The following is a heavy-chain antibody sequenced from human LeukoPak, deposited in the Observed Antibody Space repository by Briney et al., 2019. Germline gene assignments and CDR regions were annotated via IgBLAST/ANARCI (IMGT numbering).Heavy chain of an antibody. J-gene: IGHJ4*02. D-gene: IGHD6-19*01. CDR1: GFTFSSYV. CDR3: ARVEFYSSGWYPFWDY. Sequence: PGGSLRLSCAASGFTFSSYVMHWVRQVPGKGLVWVSRINHDATDITYADSVKGRFTISRDNAKNTLYLQMNSLRAEDTAVYYCARVEFYSSGWYPFWDYWGQGTLVTVSS. CDR2: INHDATDI. V-gene: IGHV3-74*01.